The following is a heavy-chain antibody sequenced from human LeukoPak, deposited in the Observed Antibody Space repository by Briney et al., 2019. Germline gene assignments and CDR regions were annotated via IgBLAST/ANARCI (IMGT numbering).Heavy chain of an antibody. J-gene: IGHJ3*02. Sequence: GGSLRLFCAASGFTFSSCCMSWVRQAPGKGLEWVANIQQDGSEQYYVDSVKGRFTISRDNARNSLFLQMSSLRAEDTAMYYCASHRAYGGKYAAFDIWGQGTMVTVSS. D-gene: IGHD4-23*01. CDR1: GFTFSSCC. V-gene: IGHV3-7*01. CDR2: IQQDGSEQ. CDR3: ASHRAYGGKYAAFDI.